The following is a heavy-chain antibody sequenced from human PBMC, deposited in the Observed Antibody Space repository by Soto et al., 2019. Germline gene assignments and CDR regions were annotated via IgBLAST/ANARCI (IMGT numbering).Heavy chain of an antibody. J-gene: IGHJ6*03. D-gene: IGHD3-10*01. V-gene: IGHV1-46*03. CDR2: INPSGGST. CDR3: ARTNYGSGSYYFLDYYYYCMLV. CDR1: GYTFTSYY. Sequence: ASVKVSCKASGYTFTSYYMHWVRQAPGQGLEWMGIINPSGGSTSYAQKFQGRVTMTRDTSTSTVYMELSSLRSEDTAVYYCARTNYGSGSYYFLDYYYYCMLVWCKGTTVTVSS.